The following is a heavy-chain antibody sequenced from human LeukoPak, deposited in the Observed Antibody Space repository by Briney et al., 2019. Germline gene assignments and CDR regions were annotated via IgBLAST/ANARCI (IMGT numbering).Heavy chain of an antibody. Sequence: GRSLRLSCAASGFTFSSYAMHWVRQAPGKGLEWVAVIWYDGSNKYYADSVKGRFTISRDNSKNTLYLQMNSLRAEDTAVYYCARDLRRGTFDYWGQGTLVTVST. D-gene: IGHD1-1*01. V-gene: IGHV3-33*01. CDR1: GFTFSSYA. CDR3: ARDLRRGTFDY. CDR2: IWYDGSNK. J-gene: IGHJ4*02.